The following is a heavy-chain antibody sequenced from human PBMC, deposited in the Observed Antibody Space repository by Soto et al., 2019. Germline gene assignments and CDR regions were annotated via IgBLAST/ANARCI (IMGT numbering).Heavy chain of an antibody. J-gene: IGHJ4*02. V-gene: IGHV1-69*01. CDR2: IIPIFGTV. D-gene: IGHD1-26*01. CDR3: APRRVLGAGEGDSYS. Sequence: QLRLVQSGAEMKKAGSSVKVSCKASGGTFSSFGFSWVRQAPGQGLEWLGGIIPIFGTVDYAQRFQGRITITADGSTSTAYMELSSLRSDDTAVYYCAPRRVLGAGEGDSYSWGQGTLVTVSS. CDR1: GGTFSSFG.